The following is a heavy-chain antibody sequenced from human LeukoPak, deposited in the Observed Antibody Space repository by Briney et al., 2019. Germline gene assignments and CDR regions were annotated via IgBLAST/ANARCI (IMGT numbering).Heavy chain of an antibody. Sequence: PGGSLRLSCAASGFTFRSYGMHWVRQAPGKGLEWVAVIWYDGSNKYHADSVKGRFTISRDDAKNTLYLQMNSLRAEDTAIYYCARASYGSGSYYDPSDWGQGTLVTVCS. J-gene: IGHJ4*02. D-gene: IGHD3-10*01. CDR1: GFTFRSYG. V-gene: IGHV3-33*01. CDR2: IWYDGSNK. CDR3: ARASYGSGSYYDPSD.